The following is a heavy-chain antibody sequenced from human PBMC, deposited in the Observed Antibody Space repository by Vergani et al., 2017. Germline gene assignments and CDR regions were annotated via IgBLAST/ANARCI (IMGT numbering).Heavy chain of an antibody. CDR1: SFKLGDYG. CDR2: TWYENVNN. V-gene: IGHV3-33*01. J-gene: IGHJ4*02. CDR3: ARETRDTPSSVDD. Sequence: QVQLVESGGGVVQPGRSLRLSCTPSSFKLGDYGMHWVRQAPGRELEWVSMTWYENVNNYYAVSVKGRFTISKDISKNTVYLQMNSLRGDDTAVYYCARETRDTPSSVDDWGQGTMVTVSS. D-gene: IGHD5-24*01.